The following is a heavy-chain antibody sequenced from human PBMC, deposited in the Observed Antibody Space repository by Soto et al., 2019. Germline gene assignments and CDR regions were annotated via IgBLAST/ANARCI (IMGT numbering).Heavy chain of an antibody. D-gene: IGHD2-15*01. CDR1: GGSMRNVY. Sequence: SETLSLTCTVSGGSMRNVYWSWIRQPPGKRLEWIGFIFHSGNAKYNPSLKSRVTISIGTSKSQFSLSLDSVTAADTAVYFCARAHAPTLPFDYWGLGTLVTVSS. J-gene: IGHJ4*01. CDR3: ARAHAPTLPFDY. CDR2: IFHSGNA. V-gene: IGHV4-59*01.